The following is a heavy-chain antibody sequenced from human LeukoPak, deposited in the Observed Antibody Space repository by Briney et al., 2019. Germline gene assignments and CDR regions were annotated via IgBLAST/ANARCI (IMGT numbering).Heavy chain of an antibody. CDR2: IKQDGSEK. Sequence: GGSLRLSCAASGFNFSTYWMSWVRQAPGKGLEWVANIKQDGSEKYYVDSVRGRFTISRDNGKNSLYLQMNSLRAEDTAVYYCGSGSTWLPRGQGTLVTVSS. CDR1: GFNFSTYW. J-gene: IGHJ4*02. D-gene: IGHD6-13*01. CDR3: GSGSTWLP. V-gene: IGHV3-7*01.